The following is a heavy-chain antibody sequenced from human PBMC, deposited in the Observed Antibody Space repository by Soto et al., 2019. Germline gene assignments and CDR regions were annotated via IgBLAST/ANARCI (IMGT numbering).Heavy chain of an antibody. V-gene: IGHV1-69*13. Sequence: ASVKVSCKASGGTFSSYAISWVRQAPGQGLEWMGGIIPIFGTANYAQKFQGRVTITADESTSTAYMELSSLRSEDTAVYYCALGPYCSSTSCYKGLYYYYYGMDVWGQGTTVTVS. CDR1: GGTFSSYA. CDR3: ALGPYCSSTSCYKGLYYYYYGMDV. J-gene: IGHJ6*02. CDR2: IIPIFGTA. D-gene: IGHD2-2*02.